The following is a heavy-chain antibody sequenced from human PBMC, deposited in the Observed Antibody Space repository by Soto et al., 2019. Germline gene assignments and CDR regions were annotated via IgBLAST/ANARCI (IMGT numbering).Heavy chain of an antibody. CDR2: ISTHNGNT. CDR3: AREGILGLFDAYDL. Sequence: DVSCEASVFTSTDICWLRQAPGQRLEWMGWISTHNGNTIYAQKFQGRVIMTMDTSTTTVYMELRSLRPDDTAVYLCAREGILGLFDAYDLWGQGTMVTVSS. D-gene: IGHD3-3*01. CDR1: VFTSTD. V-gene: IGHV1-18*04. J-gene: IGHJ3*01.